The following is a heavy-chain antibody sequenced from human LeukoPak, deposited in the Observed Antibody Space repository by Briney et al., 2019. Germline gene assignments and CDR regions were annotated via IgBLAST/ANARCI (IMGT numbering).Heavy chain of an antibody. Sequence: GESLKISCKGSGYSFTSYWIGWVRQMPGKGLEWMGIIYPGDSDTRYSPSFQGQVTISADKSISTAYLQWSSLKASDTAMYYCARTKGRYDFWSGYTTDYWSQGTLVTVSS. CDR1: GYSFTSYW. V-gene: IGHV5-51*01. D-gene: IGHD3-3*01. CDR3: ARTKGRYDFWSGYTTDY. CDR2: IYPGDSDT. J-gene: IGHJ4*02.